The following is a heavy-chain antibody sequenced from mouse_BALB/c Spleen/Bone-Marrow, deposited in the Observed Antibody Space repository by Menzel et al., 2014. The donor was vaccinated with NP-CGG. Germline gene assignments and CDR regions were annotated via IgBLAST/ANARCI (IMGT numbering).Heavy chain of an antibody. V-gene: IGHV3-1*02. Sequence: EVQRVESGPDLVKPSQSLSLTCTVTGYSITSGYGWHWIRQFPGNKLEWMGYIHYRGSTNHNPSLKSRISITRDTSKNQFSLQLNSVTTEDTATYYCTRETTAVADFDYWGQGATLTVTS. D-gene: IGHD1-1*01. CDR1: GYSITSGYG. CDR3: TRETTAVADFDY. J-gene: IGHJ2*01. CDR2: IHYRGST.